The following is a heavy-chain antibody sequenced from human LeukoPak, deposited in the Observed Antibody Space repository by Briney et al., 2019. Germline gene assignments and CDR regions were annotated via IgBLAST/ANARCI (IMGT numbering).Heavy chain of an antibody. CDR2: IWYDGSNK. CDR1: GFAFSSYG. D-gene: IGHD3-16*02. V-gene: IGHV3-33*06. Sequence: GGSLRLSCAASGFAFSSYGMHWVRQAPGKGLEWVAVIWYDGSNKYYADSVKGRFTISRDNSKNTLYLQMNSLRAEDTAVYYCAKDRALSPNYWGQGTLVTVSS. CDR3: AKDRALSPNY. J-gene: IGHJ4*02.